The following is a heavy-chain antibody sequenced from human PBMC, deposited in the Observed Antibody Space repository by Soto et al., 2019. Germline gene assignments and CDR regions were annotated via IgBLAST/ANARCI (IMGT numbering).Heavy chain of an antibody. V-gene: IGHV4-39*01. D-gene: IGHD5-12*01. CDR3: ARPARQDTVAGDY. J-gene: IGHJ4*02. CDR1: GGSISSSSYY. Sequence: LFLTCTVFGGSISSSSYYWGWIRQPPGKGLEWIAMIYYSGITHYNPSLKSRDTISIDTSKNQFSLKLNSVTAAGTAMYYCARPARQDTVAGDYWGQGTLVTVSS. CDR2: IYYSGIT.